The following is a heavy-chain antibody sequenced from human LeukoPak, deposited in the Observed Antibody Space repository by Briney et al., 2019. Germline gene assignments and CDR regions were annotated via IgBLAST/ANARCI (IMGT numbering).Heavy chain of an antibody. CDR2: ISYDENKK. Sequence: HPGGSLRLTCAASGFTFSSYAMHWVRQAPGKGLEWVALISYDENKKYYADSVKGRFTISRDNSKKTLSLLMSSLRAEDTALYYCARDYCYDRSGYFLSWGQGTLVTVSS. D-gene: IGHD3-22*01. CDR1: GFTFSSYA. J-gene: IGHJ5*02. CDR3: ARDYCYDRSGYFLS. V-gene: IGHV3-30-3*01.